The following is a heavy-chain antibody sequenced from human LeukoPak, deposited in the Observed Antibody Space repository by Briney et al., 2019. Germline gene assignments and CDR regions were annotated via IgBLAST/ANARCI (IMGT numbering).Heavy chain of an antibody. CDR3: AKLDSPWAARGSFDH. V-gene: IGHV3-23*01. J-gene: IGHJ5*02. D-gene: IGHD3-10*01. CDR1: GFTFSSYA. Sequence: PGGSLRLSCAASGFTFSSYALSWVRQAPGKGLEWVSTMTSDGGGTYSADSVKGRFTVSRVNSKNTLFLQMTRLRAEDTAVYYCAKLDSPWAARGSFDHWGQGALVTVSS. CDR2: MTSDGGGT.